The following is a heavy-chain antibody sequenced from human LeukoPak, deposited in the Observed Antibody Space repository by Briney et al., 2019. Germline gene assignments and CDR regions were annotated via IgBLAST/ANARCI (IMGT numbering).Heavy chain of an antibody. CDR1: GYTFTSYY. CDR2: INPSGGST. D-gene: IGHD6-19*01. V-gene: IGHV1-46*03. CDR3: ARSRIAVAGPPSS. J-gene: IGHJ4*02. Sequence: ASVKVSCRASGYTFTSYYMHWVRQAPGQGLEWMGIINPSGGSTSYAQKFQGRVTMTRDTSTSTVYMELSSLRSEDTAVYYCARSRIAVAGPPSSWGQGTLVTVSS.